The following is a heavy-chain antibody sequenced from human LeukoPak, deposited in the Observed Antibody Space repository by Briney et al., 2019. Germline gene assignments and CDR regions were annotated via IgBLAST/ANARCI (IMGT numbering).Heavy chain of an antibody. J-gene: IGHJ3*01. CDR2: ISSYNDNT. D-gene: IGHD3-16*01. CDR3: ARGFMITFGGVHDAFDV. CDR1: GYTFSNYG. Sequence: ASVKVSCKASGYTFSNYGISWVRQAPGQGLEWMGWISSYNDNTNYAQKLQGRVTMTTDTSTSTAYVELRSLRSDDTAVYYCARGFMITFGGVHDAFDVWGQGTMVTVSS. V-gene: IGHV1-18*01.